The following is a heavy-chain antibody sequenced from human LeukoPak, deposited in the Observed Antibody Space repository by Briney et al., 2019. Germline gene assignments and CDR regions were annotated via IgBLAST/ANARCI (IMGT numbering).Heavy chain of an antibody. Sequence: SETLSLTCAVSGGSISSGGYSWSWIRQPPGKGLEWIGYIYHSGSTYYNPSLKSRVTISVDRSKNQFSLKLSSVTAADTAVYYWARPPSRGYGDYGRNAFDIWGKGKMVTVSS. CDR1: GGSISSGGYS. V-gene: IGHV4-30-2*01. J-gene: IGHJ3*02. CDR2: IYHSGST. CDR3: ARPPSRGYGDYGRNAFDI. D-gene: IGHD4-17*01.